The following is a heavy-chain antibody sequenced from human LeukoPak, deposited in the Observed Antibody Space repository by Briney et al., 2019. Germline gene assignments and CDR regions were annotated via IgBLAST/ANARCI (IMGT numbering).Heavy chain of an antibody. V-gene: IGHV4-4*07. CDR2: IYTSGST. CDR1: GGSISSYY. Sequence: PSETLSLTCLVSGGSISSYYWSWIRQPAGKGLEWFGRIYTSGSTNYNPSLKIPVTISVDTSKNQFSLKLSSVTAADTAVYYCARGRRRQCVVRGAFDIWGQGTRVSVS. J-gene: IGHJ3*02. CDR3: ARGRRRQCVVRGAFDI. D-gene: IGHD6-19*01.